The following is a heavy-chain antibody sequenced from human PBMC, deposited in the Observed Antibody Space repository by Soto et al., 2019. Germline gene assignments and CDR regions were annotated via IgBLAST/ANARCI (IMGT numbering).Heavy chain of an antibody. V-gene: IGHV4-59*08. J-gene: IGHJ4*02. CDR2: IYYSGST. CDR3: ARRYGGNLDY. CDR1: GGSISSYY. Sequence: QVQLQESGPGLVKPSETLSLTCTVSGGSISSYYWSWIRQPPGKGLEWIGYIYYSGSTNYNPSLRRRGHISVDTSKNQFSLKLSSVTAADTAVYYCARRYGGNLDYWGQGTLVTVSS. D-gene: IGHD2-15*01.